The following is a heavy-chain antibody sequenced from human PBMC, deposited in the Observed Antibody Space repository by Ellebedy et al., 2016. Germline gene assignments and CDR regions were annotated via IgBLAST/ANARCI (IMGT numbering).Heavy chain of an antibody. Sequence: ASVKVSXXASGGTFSSYAINWVRQATGQGLEWMGWMNPNSGNTGYAQKFQGRVTMTRNTSISTAYMELSSLRSEDTAVYYCARLPGGYWGQGTLVTVSS. D-gene: IGHD4-23*01. J-gene: IGHJ4*02. CDR3: ARLPGGY. V-gene: IGHV1-8*02. CDR2: MNPNSGNT. CDR1: GGTFSSYA.